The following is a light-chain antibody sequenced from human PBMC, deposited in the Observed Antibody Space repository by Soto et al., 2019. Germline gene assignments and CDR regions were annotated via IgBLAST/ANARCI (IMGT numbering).Light chain of an antibody. CDR3: QRYNDWPLT. V-gene: IGKV3-15*01. J-gene: IGKJ4*01. Sequence: EIVMTQSPATLSVSPGERATLSCRASQGIGVTLAWYQQKPGQTPRLLIYNAVTRATGVPARFSGSGSGTDFTLTINSLQSEDFAVYHCQRYNDWPLTFGGGTKVDIK. CDR1: QGIGVT. CDR2: NAV.